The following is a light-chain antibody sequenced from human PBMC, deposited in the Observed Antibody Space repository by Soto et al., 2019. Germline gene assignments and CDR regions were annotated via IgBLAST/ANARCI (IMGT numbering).Light chain of an antibody. Sequence: EIVMTQSPATLSVSPGEGATLSFRASQGIGDTLAWYQQKLGQAPRLLIYEASDRATGIPARFSGSGSGTDFTLIISSLEPEDFAVYYCQQGSTWPWTFGQGTKVDIK. V-gene: IGKV3D-11*01. J-gene: IGKJ1*01. CDR2: EAS. CDR3: QQGSTWPWT. CDR1: QGIGDT.